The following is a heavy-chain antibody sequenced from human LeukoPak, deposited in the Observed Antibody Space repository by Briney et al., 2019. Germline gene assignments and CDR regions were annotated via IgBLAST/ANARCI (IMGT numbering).Heavy chain of an antibody. CDR3: AKVYYYGSGSYYNVPPPDDY. J-gene: IGHJ4*02. V-gene: IGHV4-38-2*02. Sequence: SETLSLTCTVSGYSISSGYYWGWIRQPPGTGLEWIGEINHSGSTNYNPSLKSRVTISVDTSKNQFSLKLSSVTAADTAVYYCAKVYYYGSGSYYNVPPPDDYWGQGTLVTVSS. D-gene: IGHD3-10*01. CDR1: GYSISSGYY. CDR2: INHSGST.